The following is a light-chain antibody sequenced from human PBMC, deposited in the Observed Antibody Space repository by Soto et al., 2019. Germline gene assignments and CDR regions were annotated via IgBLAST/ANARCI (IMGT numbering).Light chain of an antibody. Sequence: DIQMTQSPSSLSASVGDRVTITCRASQSIASYLNWYQQKAGTAPKLLIYAASSLQTGVPSRFSGSGSGTDFTLTISSLQPEDFATYYCQQSYSTPRTFGQGTKVDIK. CDR2: AAS. J-gene: IGKJ1*01. CDR3: QQSYSTPRT. V-gene: IGKV1-39*01. CDR1: QSIASY.